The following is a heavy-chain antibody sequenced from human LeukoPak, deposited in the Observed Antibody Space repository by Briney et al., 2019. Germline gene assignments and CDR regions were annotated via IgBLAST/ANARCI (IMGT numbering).Heavy chain of an antibody. J-gene: IGHJ4*02. CDR2: FDPEDDEG. V-gene: IGHV1-24*01. D-gene: IGHD6-19*01. Sequence: ASVQVSCKVSGYTLPALSMHWVRQAPGKGLEWMGNFDPEDDEGFYAQKFQGRVTITEDTSTDTAYMELSSLRSEDTAVYYCATIISGRYYFDYWGQGTLVSVSS. CDR3: ATIISGRYYFDY. CDR1: GYTLPALS.